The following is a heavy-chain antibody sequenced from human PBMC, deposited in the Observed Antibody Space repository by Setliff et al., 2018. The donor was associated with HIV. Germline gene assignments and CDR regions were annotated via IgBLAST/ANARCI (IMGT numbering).Heavy chain of an antibody. V-gene: IGHV3-15*01. CDR1: GITFSNAW. Sequence: GGSLRLSCAASGITFSNAWMSWVRQAPGKGLEWVGRIKSKTDGGITDYAAPVEGRFTISRDNSKNTLYLQMNNLNTEDTAVYYCTTGKYSSSWSLDYWGQGTLVTVSS. J-gene: IGHJ4*02. CDR3: TTGKYSSSWSLDY. D-gene: IGHD6-13*01. CDR2: IKSKTDGGIT.